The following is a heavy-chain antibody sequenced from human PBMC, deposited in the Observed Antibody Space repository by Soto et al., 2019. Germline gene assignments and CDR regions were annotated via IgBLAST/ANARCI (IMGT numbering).Heavy chain of an antibody. Sequence: SETLSLTCTVSGGSIISGGYYLICIREHPWKGLEWIGYIYYSGSTYYNPSLKSRVTISVDTPKNQFSLKLSSVTAADTAVYYCARESITIFGVAAPDFDYWGQGTLVTVSS. D-gene: IGHD3-3*01. CDR1: GGSIISGGYY. J-gene: IGHJ4*02. CDR2: IYYSGST. V-gene: IGHV4-31*03. CDR3: ARESITIFGVAAPDFDY.